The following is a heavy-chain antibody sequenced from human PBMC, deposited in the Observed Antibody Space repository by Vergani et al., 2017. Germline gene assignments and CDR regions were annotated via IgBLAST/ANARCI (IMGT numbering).Heavy chain of an antibody. D-gene: IGHD3-10*01. Sequence: QVQLAESGGGRVQPGRSLRLSCAASGFSFSSHAIHWVRQAPGKGLEWVAVISNDGSKKYYADSVKGRFTISRDNSKNTLDLQMNSLRTQDTAVYYCAKAGSVTSGSLQYNFHMDVWGKGTTVTV. V-gene: IGHV3-30*18. CDR2: ISNDGSKK. CDR1: GFSFSSHA. CDR3: AKAGSVTSGSLQYNFHMDV. J-gene: IGHJ6*03.